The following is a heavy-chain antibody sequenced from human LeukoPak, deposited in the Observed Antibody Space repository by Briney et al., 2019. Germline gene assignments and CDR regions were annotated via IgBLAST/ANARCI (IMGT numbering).Heavy chain of an antibody. D-gene: IGHD6-13*01. CDR3: ARVHHPGAAGPWGLDS. CDR1: GASITSGTYY. Sequence: SETLSLTCIVSGASITSGTYYWTWIRQPAGKGLEWIGRIYAGGSTNYNPSRKSRLTMSIDTSKNQFSLKLSSVTAADTAIYYCARVHHPGAAGPWGLDSWGQGILVTVSS. V-gene: IGHV4-61*02. CDR2: IYAGGST. J-gene: IGHJ4*02.